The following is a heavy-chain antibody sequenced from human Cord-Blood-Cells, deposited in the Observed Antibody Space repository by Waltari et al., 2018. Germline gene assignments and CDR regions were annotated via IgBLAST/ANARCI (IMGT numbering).Heavy chain of an antibody. CDR3: ARGPRITIFGVVTPRGFDY. Sequence: QVQLQQWGAGLLKPSETLSLTCAAYGWSFSGYYWSWSCQPQGKGLEWIGEINHSGSTNYNPSLKSRVTISVDTSKNQFSLKLSSVTASDTAVYYCARGPRITIFGVVTPRGFDYWGQGTLVTVSS. V-gene: IGHV4-34*01. D-gene: IGHD3-3*01. J-gene: IGHJ4*02. CDR1: GWSFSGYY. CDR2: INHSGST.